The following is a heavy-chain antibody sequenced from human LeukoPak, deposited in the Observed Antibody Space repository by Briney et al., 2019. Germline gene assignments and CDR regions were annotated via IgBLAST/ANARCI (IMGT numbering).Heavy chain of an antibody. CDR1: GYTFTSYG. V-gene: IGHV1-18*01. Sequence: GASVKVSCKASGYTFTSYGISWVRRAPGQGLEWMGWISAYNGNTNYAQKLQGRVTMTTDTSTSTAYMELRSLRSDDTAVYYCARVRASYCSSTSCYTGVRGYYYYMDVWGKGTTVTVSS. CDR2: ISAYNGNT. D-gene: IGHD2-2*02. J-gene: IGHJ6*03. CDR3: ARVRASYCSSTSCYTGVRGYYYYMDV.